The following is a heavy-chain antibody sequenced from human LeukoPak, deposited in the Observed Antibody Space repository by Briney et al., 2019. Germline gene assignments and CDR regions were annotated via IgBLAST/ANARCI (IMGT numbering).Heavy chain of an antibody. CDR2: ISYDGSNK. CDR3: TAGPSAPDY. J-gene: IGHJ4*02. D-gene: IGHD2-2*01. Sequence: PGRSLRLSCAASGFTFSSYGMHWVRQAPGKGLEWVAVISYDGSNKYYADSVKGRFTISRDNSKNTRYLQMNSLRAEDTAVYYCTAGPSAPDYWGQGTLVTASS. V-gene: IGHV3-30*03. CDR1: GFTFSSYG.